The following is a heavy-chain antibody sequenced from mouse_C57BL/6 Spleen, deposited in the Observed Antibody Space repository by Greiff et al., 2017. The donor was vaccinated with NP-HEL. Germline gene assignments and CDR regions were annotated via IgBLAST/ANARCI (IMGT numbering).Heavy chain of an antibody. CDR3: ARHGYAMDY. V-gene: IGHV2-2*01. Sequence: VQRVESGPGLVQPSQSLSITCTVSGFSLTSYGVHWVRQSPGKGLEWLGVIWSGGSTDYNAAFISRLSISKDNSKSQVFFKMNSLQADDTAIYYCARHGYAMDYWGQGTSVTVSS. J-gene: IGHJ4*01. CDR1: GFSLTSYG. CDR2: IWSGGST.